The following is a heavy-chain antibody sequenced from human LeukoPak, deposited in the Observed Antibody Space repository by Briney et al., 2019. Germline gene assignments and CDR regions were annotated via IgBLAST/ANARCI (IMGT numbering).Heavy chain of an antibody. J-gene: IGHJ4*02. CDR1: GFTFTNYA. CDR2: ISSNGGST. D-gene: IGHD3-16*02. V-gene: IGHV3-64*01. CDR3: ARVGVYDYVWGSYRYPDY. Sequence: GGSLRLSCAASGFTFTNYAMTWVRQAPGKGLEYVSAISSNGGSTYYANSVKGRFTISRDNSKNTLYLQMGSLRAEDMAVYYCARVGVYDYVWGSYRYPDYWGQGTLVTVSS.